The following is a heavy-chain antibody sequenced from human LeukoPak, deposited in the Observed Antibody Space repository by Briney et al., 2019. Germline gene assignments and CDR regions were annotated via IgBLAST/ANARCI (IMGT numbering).Heavy chain of an antibody. Sequence: GGSLRLSCVASGFTFSSYGMHWVRQAPGKGLEWVTFIRSDGSNEYYADSVKGRFSISRDNAKNSLYLQMNSLRAEDTAVYYCASYGYSGPFDCWGQGTLVTVSS. CDR1: GFTFSSYG. V-gene: IGHV3-30*02. J-gene: IGHJ4*02. D-gene: IGHD6-13*01. CDR3: ASYGYSGPFDC. CDR2: IRSDGSNE.